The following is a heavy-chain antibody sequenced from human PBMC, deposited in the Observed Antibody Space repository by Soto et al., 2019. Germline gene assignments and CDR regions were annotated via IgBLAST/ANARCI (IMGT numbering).Heavy chain of an antibody. D-gene: IGHD6-19*01. J-gene: IGHJ5*02. Sequence: SVKGACPASGGTFSIYAISWLRQAPGQGLAWMGGIIPIFGTADYAQKFQGRVTITADESTSTAYMELSSLRSEDTAVYYCARLGKWPVSWYHPWGQGTLVTVSS. CDR1: GGTFSIYA. CDR2: IIPIFGTA. V-gene: IGHV1-69*13. CDR3: ARLGKWPVSWYHP.